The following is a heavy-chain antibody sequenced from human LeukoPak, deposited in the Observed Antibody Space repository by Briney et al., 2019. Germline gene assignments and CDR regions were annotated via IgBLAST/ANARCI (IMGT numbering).Heavy chain of an antibody. D-gene: IGHD3-9*01. CDR2: IKSKTDGGTT. CDR1: GFSFNNAW. V-gene: IGHV3-15*01. J-gene: IGHJ4*02. Sequence: PGGSLRLSCAASGFSFNNAWLSWVRQAPGKGLEWVGRIKSKTDGGTTDYGAPEKGRFTISRDDSKATVYLQMNSLKTDDTAVYYCTTTLTWTYYDVFGGQGTLVTVSS. CDR3: TTTLTWTYYDVF.